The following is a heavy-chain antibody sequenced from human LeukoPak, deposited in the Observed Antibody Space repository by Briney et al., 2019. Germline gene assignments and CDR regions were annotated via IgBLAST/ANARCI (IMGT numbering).Heavy chain of an antibody. Sequence: SETLSLTCTVSGGSISSSSYYWGWIRQPPGKGLEWIGSIYYSGSTYYNPSLKSRVTISVDTSKNQFSLKLSSVTAADTAVYYCARHERVYCGGDCYSYWYFDLWGRGTLVAVSS. J-gene: IGHJ2*01. V-gene: IGHV4-39*01. CDR3: ARHERVYCGGDCYSYWYFDL. CDR2: IYYSGST. D-gene: IGHD2-21*02. CDR1: GGSISSSSYY.